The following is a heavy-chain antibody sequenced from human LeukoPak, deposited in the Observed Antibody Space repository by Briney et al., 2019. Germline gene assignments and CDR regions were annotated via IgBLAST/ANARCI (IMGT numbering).Heavy chain of an antibody. J-gene: IGHJ4*02. CDR1: GFTFSAYA. CDR3: AKDLTTGNYGYYFDF. Sequence: PGGSLRLSCAASGFTFSAYAMSWVRQAPGKGLEWVSTITASGGSPYYADSVKGRFTISRDGSKNTLYLQMNSLRAEDTAVYFCAKDLTTGNYGYYFDFWGQGTLVTVSS. D-gene: IGHD1-7*01. V-gene: IGHV3-23*01. CDR2: ITASGGSP.